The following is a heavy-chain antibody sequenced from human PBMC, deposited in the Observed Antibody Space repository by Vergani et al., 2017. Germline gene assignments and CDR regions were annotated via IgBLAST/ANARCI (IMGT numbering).Heavy chain of an antibody. V-gene: IGHV3-9*01. CDR3: AKGALPYDSSGYYQYYFDY. Sequence: EVQLVESGGGLVQPGRSLRLSCAASGFTFDDYAMHWVRQAPGKGLEWVSGISWNGGSIGYADSVKGRFTISRDNAKNSLYLQMNSLRAEDTALYYCAKGALPYDSSGYYQYYFDYWGQGTLVTVSS. CDR2: ISWNGGSI. J-gene: IGHJ4*02. CDR1: GFTFDDYA. D-gene: IGHD3-22*01.